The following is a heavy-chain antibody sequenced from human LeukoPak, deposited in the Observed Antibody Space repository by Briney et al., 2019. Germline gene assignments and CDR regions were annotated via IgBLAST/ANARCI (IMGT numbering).Heavy chain of an antibody. J-gene: IGHJ3*02. V-gene: IGHV3-49*04. D-gene: IGHD3-22*01. CDR2: IRSKAYGGTT. CDR1: GFTFGDYA. Sequence: PGGSLRLSCTASGFTFGDYAMSCVRQAPGKGLEWVGFIRSKAYGGTTEYAASVKGRFTISRDDSKSIAYLQMNSLKTEDTAVYYCTRVDDYYDSSGYYHLDAFDIWGQGTMVTVSS. CDR3: TRVDDYYDSSGYYHLDAFDI.